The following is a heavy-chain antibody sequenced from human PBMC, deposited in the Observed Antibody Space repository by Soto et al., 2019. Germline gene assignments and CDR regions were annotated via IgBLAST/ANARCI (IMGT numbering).Heavy chain of an antibody. Sequence: ASVKVSCKASGYTFTSYGMHWVRQAPGQRLEWMVWINAGNGNTKYSQKFQGRVTITRDTSASTAYMELSSLRSEDTAVYYCARAPSWYYFDYWGHGTLVTVSS. CDR1: GYTFTSYG. V-gene: IGHV1-3*01. D-gene: IGHD6-13*01. J-gene: IGHJ4*01. CDR3: ARAPSWYYFDY. CDR2: INAGNGNT.